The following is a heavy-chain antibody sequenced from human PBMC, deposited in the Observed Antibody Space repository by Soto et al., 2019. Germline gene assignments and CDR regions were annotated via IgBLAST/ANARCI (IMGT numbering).Heavy chain of an antibody. CDR1: GGSISGYY. Sequence: SETLSLTCTFSGGSISGYYWSWIRQPPGKGLEWIGYIYYTGSTKYNPSLKSRVTISVDTSKNQFSLKLSSVTAADTAVYYCASVKNWNDFEYWGQGTLVTVSS. D-gene: IGHD1-1*01. J-gene: IGHJ4*02. CDR2: IYYTGST. V-gene: IGHV4-59*01. CDR3: ASVKNWNDFEY.